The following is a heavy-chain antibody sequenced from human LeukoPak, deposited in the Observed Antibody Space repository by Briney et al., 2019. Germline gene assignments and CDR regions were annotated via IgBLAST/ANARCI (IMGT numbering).Heavy chain of an antibody. J-gene: IGHJ4*02. CDR2: IYSGGST. CDR1: GFTFSSYA. Sequence: GGSLRLSCAASGFTFSSYAMSWVRQAPGKGLEWVSVIYSGGSTYYADSVKGRFTISRDNSKNTLYLQMNSLRAEDTAVYYCARAYCSGGSCYSSAEYYFDYWGQGTLVTVSS. CDR3: ARAYCSGGSCYSSAEYYFDY. V-gene: IGHV3-53*01. D-gene: IGHD2-15*01.